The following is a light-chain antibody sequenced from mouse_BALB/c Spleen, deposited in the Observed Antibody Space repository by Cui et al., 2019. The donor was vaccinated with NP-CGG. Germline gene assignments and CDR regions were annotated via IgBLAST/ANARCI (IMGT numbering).Light chain of an antibody. V-gene: IGLV1*01. Sequence: VVLIQSSALTTSPGETVTLTCRSSIGAVTTSNYANWVQEKPDHLFTGLIGGTNDRAPGVPARFSGSLIGDKAALTITGAQTEDEAIYFCALWYSNHWVFGGGTKLTVL. CDR3: ALWYSNHWV. J-gene: IGLJ1*01. CDR1: IGAVTTSNY. CDR2: GTN.